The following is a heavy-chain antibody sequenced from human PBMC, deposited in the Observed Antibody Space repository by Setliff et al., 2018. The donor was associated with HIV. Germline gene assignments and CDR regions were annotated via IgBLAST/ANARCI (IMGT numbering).Heavy chain of an antibody. V-gene: IGHV2-5*02. Sequence: SGPTLVNPTQTLTLTCDFSGFSLATDGVAVGWIRQPPGEGPEWLALIYWDGDKRYNPSLKDRLTITKATSNNHVVLMMSNMDPADTATYYCAHNHLAVAGSHYFDYWGQGTLVTVSS. CDR3: AHNHLAVAGSHYFDY. J-gene: IGHJ4*02. CDR1: GFSLATDGVA. CDR2: IYWDGDK. D-gene: IGHD6-19*01.